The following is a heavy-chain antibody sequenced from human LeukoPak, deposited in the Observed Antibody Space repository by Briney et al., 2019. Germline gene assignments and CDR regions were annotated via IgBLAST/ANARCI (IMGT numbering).Heavy chain of an antibody. V-gene: IGHV3-74*01. D-gene: IGHD3-9*01. CDR2: INDDETST. Sequence: GGSLRLSCAASGFSFSSSWMHWVRHVPGKGLEWVSRINDDETSTTYAESVKGRFTISRDNAKNTLFLQMNSLRAEDTAVYYCARDEYYDILTGYLDYWGQGTLVTVSS. CDR3: ARDEYYDILTGYLDY. CDR1: GFSFSSSW. J-gene: IGHJ4*02.